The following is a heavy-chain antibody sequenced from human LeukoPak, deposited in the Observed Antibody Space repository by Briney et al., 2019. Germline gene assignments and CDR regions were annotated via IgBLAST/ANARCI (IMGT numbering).Heavy chain of an antibody. Sequence: GGSLRLSCAASGFTFSSYSMNWVRQAPGKGLEWVSSISSSSSYIYYADSVKGRFTISRDNAKNSLYLQMNSLRAEDTAVYYCAVRYCSSTSCSLFWGQRTLVTVSS. CDR3: AVRYCSSTSCSLF. CDR1: GFTFSSYS. V-gene: IGHV3-21*01. D-gene: IGHD2-2*01. CDR2: ISSSSSYI. J-gene: IGHJ4*02.